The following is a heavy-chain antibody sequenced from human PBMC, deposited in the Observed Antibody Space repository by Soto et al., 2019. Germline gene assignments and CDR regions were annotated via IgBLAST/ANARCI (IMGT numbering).Heavy chain of an antibody. CDR3: AKSRVFISAIVTLLDS. CDR1: GFTFSSYA. V-gene: IGHV3-23*01. J-gene: IGHJ4*02. CDR2: ISNNGDTA. D-gene: IGHD4-4*01. Sequence: EVQLLESGGGLVQPGGSLTLSCATSGFTFSSYAMVWVRQAAGKGLEWVASISNNGDTAYYADSVKGRFTISRGNSENTPYLQIIGLRADDTNLYSCAKSRVFISAIVTLLDSWGQGTQVTVSS.